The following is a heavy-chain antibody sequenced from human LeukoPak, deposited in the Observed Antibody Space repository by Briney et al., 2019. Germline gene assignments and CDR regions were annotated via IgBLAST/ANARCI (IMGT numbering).Heavy chain of an antibody. D-gene: IGHD3-10*01. CDR3: ASPGKGTPFDY. CDR2: IYYSGST. J-gene: IGHJ4*02. V-gene: IGHV4-59*01. Sequence: SETLSLTCTVSGGSISSYYWSWIRQPPGKGLEWIGYIYYSGSTNYNPSLKSRVTISVDTSKNQFSLKPSSVTAADTAVYYCASPGKGTPFDYWGQGTLVTVSS. CDR1: GGSISSYY.